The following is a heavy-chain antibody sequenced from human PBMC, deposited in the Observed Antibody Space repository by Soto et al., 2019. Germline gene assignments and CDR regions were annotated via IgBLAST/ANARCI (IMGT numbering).Heavy chain of an antibody. CDR2: ISTYNGNT. CDR3: ARGFRFAATRCWFDP. CDR1: GYTFTSYD. D-gene: IGHD2-15*01. J-gene: IGHJ5*02. V-gene: IGHV1-18*01. Sequence: ASVKVSCKASGYTFTSYDISWVRQAPGQGLEWMGWISTYNGNTNYAQKLQGRVTMTTDTSTSTAYMELRSLRSDDTAVYYCARGFRFAATRCWFDPWGQGTLVTVSS.